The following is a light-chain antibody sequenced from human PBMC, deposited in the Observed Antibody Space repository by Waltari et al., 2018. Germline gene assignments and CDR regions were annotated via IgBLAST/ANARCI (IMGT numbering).Light chain of an antibody. Sequence: QSVLTQPPSASGTPGQRVTISCSGSRANIGSNPVNWYHQLPGTAPQLLINNNKPRPSGVPDRFSCSKSVTSASLSISGLLSDDEAEYYCAAWDDSLSGYVFGTGTNVSVL. V-gene: IGLV1-44*01. CDR3: AAWDDSLSGYV. CDR1: RANIGSNP. CDR2: NNK. J-gene: IGLJ1*01.